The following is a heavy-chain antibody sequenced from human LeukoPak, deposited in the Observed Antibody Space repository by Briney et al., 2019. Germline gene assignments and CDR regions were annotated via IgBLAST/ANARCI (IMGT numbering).Heavy chain of an antibody. D-gene: IGHD3-10*01. Sequence: ASVKVSCKASGYTFTSYDINWVRQATGQGLEWMGWMNPNSGNTGYAQKFQGRVTITRNTSISTAYMELSSLRSEDTAVYYCARGGNVLLWFGESREWFDPWGQGTLVTVSS. CDR3: ARGGNVLLWFGESREWFDP. CDR1: GYTFTSYD. CDR2: MNPNSGNT. J-gene: IGHJ5*02. V-gene: IGHV1-8*03.